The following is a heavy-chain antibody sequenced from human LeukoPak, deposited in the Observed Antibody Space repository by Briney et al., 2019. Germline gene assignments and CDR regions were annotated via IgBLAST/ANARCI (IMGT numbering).Heavy chain of an antibody. CDR1: GFPFSSYA. Sequence: GGSLRLSCSASGFPFSSYAMHWVRQAPGKELEYVSAISDSGGSTYYADSVKGRFTISRDNSKNTLYLQMSSLRAEDTAVYFCVRGYSFGPYGMDVWGQGTTVTVSS. J-gene: IGHJ6*02. V-gene: IGHV3-64D*09. D-gene: IGHD2-15*01. CDR3: VRGYSFGPYGMDV. CDR2: ISDSGGST.